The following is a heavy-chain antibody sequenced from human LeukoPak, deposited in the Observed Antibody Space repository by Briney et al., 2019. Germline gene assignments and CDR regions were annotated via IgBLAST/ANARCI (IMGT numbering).Heavy chain of an antibody. J-gene: IGHJ4*02. V-gene: IGHV3-23*01. CDR1: GSTLSNCH. CDR3: AKVNWNDVAY. CDR2: ISDGGGRT. D-gene: IGHD1-20*01. Sequence: PGGSLRLSCAASGSTLSNCHMSWVRQAPGKGLEWVSAISDGGGRTYYADSVKGRFTVSRDNSKNTLYLQMNSLRVEDTAVYYCAKVNWNDVAYWGQGTRVTVSS.